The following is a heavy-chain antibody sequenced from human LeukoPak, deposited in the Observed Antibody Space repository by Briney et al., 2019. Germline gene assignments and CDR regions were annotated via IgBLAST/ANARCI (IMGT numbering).Heavy chain of an antibody. V-gene: IGHV3-7*01. CDR3: AKVTAAAPYYFDY. J-gene: IGHJ4*02. D-gene: IGHD6-13*01. CDR1: GFTFSSHW. Sequence: GGSLRLSCAASGFTFSSHWMSYVRQAPGKGLEWVADIKQGGSEKYYVDSVKGRFTISRDNAKNSLYLQMNSLRAEDTAVYYCAKVTAAAPYYFDYWGQGTLVTVSS. CDR2: IKQGGSEK.